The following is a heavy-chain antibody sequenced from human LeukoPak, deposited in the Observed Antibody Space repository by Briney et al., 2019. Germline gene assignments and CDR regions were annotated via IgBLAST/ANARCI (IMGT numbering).Heavy chain of an antibody. CDR2: ISSNGGSS. V-gene: IGHV3-64D*09. Sequence: GGSLRLSCSAPGFTFSNYAMHSVRQAPGKGLEYVSGISSNGGSSYNAGSVKARFTISRDNSKNTLYLQMSSLRAEDMAMYYCVKGITFNYHYGMDVWGQGTTVTVSS. D-gene: IGHD1-20*01. J-gene: IGHJ6*02. CDR3: VKGITFNYHYGMDV. CDR1: GFTFSNYA.